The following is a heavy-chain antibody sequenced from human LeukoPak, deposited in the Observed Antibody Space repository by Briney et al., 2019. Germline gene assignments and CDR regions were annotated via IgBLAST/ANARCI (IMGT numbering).Heavy chain of an antibody. D-gene: IGHD6-19*01. Sequence: PGGSLRLSCAASGFTFSSYGMHWVRQAPGKGLEWVAVISYDGSNKYYADSVKGRFTISRDNSKNTLYLQMNSLRAEDTAVYYCAKRREISSGWSFDYWGQGTLVTVSS. V-gene: IGHV3-30*18. J-gene: IGHJ4*02. CDR2: ISYDGSNK. CDR3: AKRREISSGWSFDY. CDR1: GFTFSSYG.